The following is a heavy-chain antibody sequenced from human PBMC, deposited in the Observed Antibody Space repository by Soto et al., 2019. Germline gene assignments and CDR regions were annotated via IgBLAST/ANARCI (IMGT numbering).Heavy chain of an antibody. CDR3: GRPASIAVADGRFDY. CDR2: IYPGDSDT. Sequence: PGESLKISCKGSGYSFTSYWIGWVRQMPGKGLEWMGIIYPGDSDTRYSPSFQGQVTISADKSISTAYLQWSSLKASDTAMYYCGRPASIAVADGRFDYWGQGTLVTVSS. J-gene: IGHJ4*02. CDR1: GYSFTSYW. V-gene: IGHV5-51*01. D-gene: IGHD6-19*01.